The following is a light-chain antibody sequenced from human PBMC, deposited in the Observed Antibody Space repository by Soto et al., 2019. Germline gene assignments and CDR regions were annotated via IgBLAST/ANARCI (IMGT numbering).Light chain of an antibody. CDR2: AAS. CDR3: QQRSNWPWT. CDR1: QSVSSY. Sequence: EIVLTQSPATLSLSPGERATLSCGASQSVSSYLAWYQQKPGQAPRLLIYAASNRATGIPARFSGSGSGTDFTLTISSLXXXXXXXYYCQQRSNWPWTFGQGTKVEIK. V-gene: IGKV3-11*01. J-gene: IGKJ1*01.